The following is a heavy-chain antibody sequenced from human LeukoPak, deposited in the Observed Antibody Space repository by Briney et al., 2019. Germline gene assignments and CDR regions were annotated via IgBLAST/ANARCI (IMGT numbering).Heavy chain of an antibody. J-gene: IGHJ4*02. D-gene: IGHD6-19*01. Sequence: PSETLSLTCAVYGGSFSGYYWSWIRKPPGKGLEWIGEINHSGSTNYNPSLKSRVTISVDTSKNQFSLKLSSVTAADTAVYYCARRSRKQWLGKFDYWGQGTLVTVSS. CDR1: GGSFSGYY. CDR2: INHSGST. V-gene: IGHV4-34*01. CDR3: ARRSRKQWLGKFDY.